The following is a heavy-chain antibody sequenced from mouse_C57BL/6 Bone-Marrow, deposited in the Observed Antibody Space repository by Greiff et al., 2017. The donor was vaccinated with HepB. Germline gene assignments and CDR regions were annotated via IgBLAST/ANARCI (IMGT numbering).Heavy chain of an antibody. J-gene: IGHJ2*01. CDR2: IHPNSGST. CDR3: ARTTMVTTEGVDY. V-gene: IGHV1-64*01. D-gene: IGHD2-2*01. CDR1: GYTFTSYW. Sequence: QVQLQQPGAELVKPGASVKLSCKASGYTFTSYWMHWVKQRPGQGLEWIGMIHPNSGSTNYNEKFKSKATLTVDKSSSTAYMQLSSLTSEDSAVYYCARTTMVTTEGVDYWAKAPLSQSPQ.